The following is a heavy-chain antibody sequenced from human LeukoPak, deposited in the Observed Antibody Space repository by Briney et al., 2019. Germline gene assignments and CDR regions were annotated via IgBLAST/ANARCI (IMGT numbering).Heavy chain of an antibody. J-gene: IGHJ4*02. V-gene: IGHV4-59*08. CDR2: IYYSGST. D-gene: IGHD5-12*01. CDR3: ARLSIVATITGFDY. Sequence: PSETLSLTCTVYAGSISSYYWGWIRQPPGKGLEWIGYIYYSGSTNYNPSLKSRVTISVDTSKNQFSLKLSSVTAADTAVYYCARLSIVATITGFDYWGQGTLVTVSS. CDR1: AGSISSYY.